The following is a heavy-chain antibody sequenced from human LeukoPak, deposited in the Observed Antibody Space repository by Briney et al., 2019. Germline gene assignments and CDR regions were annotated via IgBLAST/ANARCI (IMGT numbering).Heavy chain of an antibody. CDR2: INHSGST. CDR1: GGSFSGYY. Sequence: ASETLSLTCAVYGGSFSGYYWSWIRQPPGKGLEWIGEINHSGSTNYNPSLKSRVTISVDTSKNQFSLKLSSVTAADTAVYYCARGFRYWGQGTLVTVSS. CDR3: ARGFRY. V-gene: IGHV4-34*01. J-gene: IGHJ4*02.